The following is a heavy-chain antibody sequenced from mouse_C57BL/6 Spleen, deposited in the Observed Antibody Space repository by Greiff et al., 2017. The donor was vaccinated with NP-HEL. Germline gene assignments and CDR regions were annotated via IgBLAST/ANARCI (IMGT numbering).Heavy chain of an antibody. CDR1: GYTFTSYW. Sequence: QVQLQQPGAELVKPGASVKLSCKASGYTFTSYWMHWVKQRPGQGLEWIGMIHPNSGSTNYNEKFKSKATLTEDKSSSTAYMQLSRLTSEDSAVYYCAKKLGGYYFDYWGQGTTLTVSS. CDR2: IHPNSGST. CDR3: AKKLGGYYFDY. J-gene: IGHJ2*01. D-gene: IGHD4-1*01. V-gene: IGHV1-64*01.